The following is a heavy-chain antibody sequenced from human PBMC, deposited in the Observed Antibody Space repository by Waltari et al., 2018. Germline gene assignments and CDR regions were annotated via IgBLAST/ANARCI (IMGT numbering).Heavy chain of an antibody. D-gene: IGHD2-2*01. V-gene: IGHV1-8*01. Sequence: QVQLVQSGAEVKKPGASVKVSCKASGYNFTRYDINWMRQATGQGLEWMGWMNPNSGNTGYAQKFQGRVTMNRNTSISTAYMELSSLRSEDTAVYYCARGRWPVEYGPAAMIIDYWGQGTLVIVSS. CDR1: GYNFTRYD. CDR2: MNPNSGNT. CDR3: ARGRWPVEYGPAAMIIDY. J-gene: IGHJ4*02.